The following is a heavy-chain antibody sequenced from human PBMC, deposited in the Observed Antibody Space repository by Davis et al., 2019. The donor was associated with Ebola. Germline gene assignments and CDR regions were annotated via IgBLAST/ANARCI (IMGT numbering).Heavy chain of an antibody. CDR2: ISSGSNYI. CDR1: GFNFNVYS. D-gene: IGHD7-27*01. CDR3: ARRWGSDY. Sequence: PGGSLRLSCAASGFNFNVYSMNWVRQAPGKGLEWVSSISSGSNYIHYADSVKGRFTISRDNAKNSLYLQMNSLRAEDTAVYYCARRWGSDYWGQGTLVTVSS. V-gene: IGHV3-21*01. J-gene: IGHJ4*02.